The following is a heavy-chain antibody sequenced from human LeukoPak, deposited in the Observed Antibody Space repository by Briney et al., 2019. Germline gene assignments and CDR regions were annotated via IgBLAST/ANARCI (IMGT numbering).Heavy chain of an antibody. Sequence: SVKVSCKASGGTFSSDAISWVRQAPGQGLEWMGRIIPILGIANYAQKFQGRVTITADKSTSTAYMELSSLRSEDTAVYYCARVDFWSGYTHYYYYYGMDVWGQGTTVTVSS. D-gene: IGHD3-3*01. J-gene: IGHJ6*02. CDR1: GGTFSSDA. V-gene: IGHV1-69*04. CDR2: IIPILGIA. CDR3: ARVDFWSGYTHYYYYYGMDV.